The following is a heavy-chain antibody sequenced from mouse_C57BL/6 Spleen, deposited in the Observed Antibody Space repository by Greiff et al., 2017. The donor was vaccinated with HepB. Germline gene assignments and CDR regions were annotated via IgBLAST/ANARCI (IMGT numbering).Heavy chain of an antibody. CDR2: IDPSDSYT. J-gene: IGHJ2*01. Sequence: QVQLKQPGAELVKPGASVKLSCKASGYTFTSYWMQWVKQRPGQGLEWIGEIDPSDSYTNYNQKFKGKATLTVDTSSSTAYMQLSSLTSEDSAVYYCARSEGDYWGQGTTLTVSS. CDR3: ARSEGDY. CDR1: GYTFTSYW. V-gene: IGHV1-50*01.